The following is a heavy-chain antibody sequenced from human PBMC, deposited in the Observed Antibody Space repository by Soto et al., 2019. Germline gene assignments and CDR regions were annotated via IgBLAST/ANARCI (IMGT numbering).Heavy chain of an antibody. CDR3: ARGLVVVAAPDAFDL. D-gene: IGHD2-15*01. CDR1: GYSISSVYY. V-gene: IGHV4-38-2*01. Sequence: SETLSLTCAVSGYSISSVYYWGCIRQPPGTGLERIGSIYHSGSTYYNPSLKSRVTISVYTSKNQYSLKLSSVTAADTAVYYCARGLVVVAAPDAFDLWGQGTMVTVSS. CDR2: IYHSGST. J-gene: IGHJ3*01.